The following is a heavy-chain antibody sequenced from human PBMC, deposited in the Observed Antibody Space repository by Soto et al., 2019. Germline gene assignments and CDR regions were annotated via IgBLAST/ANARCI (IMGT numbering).Heavy chain of an antibody. CDR1: GGTFSSYA. CDR2: IIPIFGTA. CDR3: ARAQLVGYNYYYYGMDV. Sequence: SVKVSCKASGGTFSSYAISWVRQAPGQGLEWMGGIIPIFGTANYAQKFQGRVTITADESTSTAYMELSSLRSEDTAVYYCARAQLVGYNYYYYGMDVWGQGTTVTVSS. J-gene: IGHJ6*02. D-gene: IGHD6-6*01. V-gene: IGHV1-69*13.